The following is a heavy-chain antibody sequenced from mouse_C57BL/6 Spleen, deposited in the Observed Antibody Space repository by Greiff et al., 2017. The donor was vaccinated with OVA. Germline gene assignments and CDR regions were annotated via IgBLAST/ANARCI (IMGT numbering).Heavy chain of an antibody. J-gene: IGHJ4*01. D-gene: IGHD2-2*01. CDR2: IDPSDSYT. Sequence: QVQLQQPGAELVKPGASVKLSCKASGYTFTSYWMQWVKQRPGQGLEWIGEIDPSDSYTNYNQKFKGKATLTVDTSSSTAYMQLSSLTSEDSAVYYCARRRGGYDVGYYYAMDYWGQGTSVTVSS. CDR1: GYTFTSYW. V-gene: IGHV1-50*01. CDR3: ARRRGGYDVGYYYAMDY.